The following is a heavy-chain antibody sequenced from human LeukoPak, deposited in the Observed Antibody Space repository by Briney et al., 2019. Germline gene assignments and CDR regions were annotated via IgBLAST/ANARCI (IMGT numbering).Heavy chain of an antibody. CDR1: GGSISSSSYY. CDR3: ARLPYYYDSSGYYYPLDY. D-gene: IGHD3-22*01. J-gene: IGHJ4*02. Sequence: SETLSLTCTVSGGSISSSSYYWGWIRQPPGKGLEWIGSIYYSGSTYYNPSLKSRVTISVDTSKNQFSLKLSSVTAADTAMYYCARLPYYYDSSGYYYPLDYWGQGTLVTVSS. V-gene: IGHV4-39*07. CDR2: IYYSGST.